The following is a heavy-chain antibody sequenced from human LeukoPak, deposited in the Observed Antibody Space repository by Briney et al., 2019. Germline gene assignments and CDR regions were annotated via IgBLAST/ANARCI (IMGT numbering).Heavy chain of an antibody. CDR3: ARVRTYYDYVWGSYREYYFDY. V-gene: IGHV3-23*01. J-gene: IGHJ4*02. D-gene: IGHD3-16*02. CDR1: GFTFSSYA. CDR2: ISGSGGST. Sequence: GGSLRLSCAASGFTFSSYAMSWVRQAPGKGLEWVSAISGSGGSTYYADSVKGRFTISRDNAKNSLYLQMNSLRAEDTAVYYCARVRTYYDYVWGSYREYYFDYWGQGTLVTVSS.